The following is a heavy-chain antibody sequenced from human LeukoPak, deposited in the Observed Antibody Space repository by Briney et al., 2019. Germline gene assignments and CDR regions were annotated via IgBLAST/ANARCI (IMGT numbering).Heavy chain of an antibody. J-gene: IGHJ4*02. V-gene: IGHV3-49*03. CDR2: IKSKADGGTT. CDR3: VRDRPLDY. Sequence: GGSLRLSCTASGFSFGDYAVAWFRQAPGKGLGWVGFIKSKADGGTTEYAASVKGRFTLSRDDSKSIAYLQMNSLKTEDTAVYYCVRDRPLDYWGQGTLVTVSS. CDR1: GFSFGDYA.